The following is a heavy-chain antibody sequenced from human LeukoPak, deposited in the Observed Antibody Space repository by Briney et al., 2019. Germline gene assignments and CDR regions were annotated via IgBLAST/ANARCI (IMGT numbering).Heavy chain of an antibody. Sequence: SDTLSLTCTVSGGSMSDYSWSWIRQPPGKGLEWIGNIYYSGSANHNPSLKSRVTISRDTSKNQFSLKLTSVTTADTAVYYCARAGGVKTAALDLDYWGQGTLVTVSS. D-gene: IGHD6-25*01. CDR2: IYYSGSA. V-gene: IGHV4-59*01. CDR3: ARAGGVKTAALDLDY. J-gene: IGHJ4*02. CDR1: GGSMSDYS.